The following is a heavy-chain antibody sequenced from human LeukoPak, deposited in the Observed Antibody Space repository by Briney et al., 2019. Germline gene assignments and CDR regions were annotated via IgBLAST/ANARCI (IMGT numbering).Heavy chain of an antibody. D-gene: IGHD5-12*01. J-gene: IGHJ6*03. CDR1: GYTFTGYY. Sequence: ASVKVSCKASGYTFTGYYMHWVRQAPGQGHEWMGWINPNSGGTNYAQKFQGRVTMTRDTSISTAYMELSRLRSDDTAVYYCAGVARNYYYMDVWGKGTTVTVSS. V-gene: IGHV1-2*02. CDR2: INPNSGGT. CDR3: AGVARNYYYMDV.